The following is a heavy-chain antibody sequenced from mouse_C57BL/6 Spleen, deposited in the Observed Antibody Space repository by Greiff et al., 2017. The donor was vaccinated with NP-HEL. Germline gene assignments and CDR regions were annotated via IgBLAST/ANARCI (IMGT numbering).Heavy chain of an antibody. CDR2: IYPGDGDT. Sequence: VKLQESGPELVKPGASVKISCKASGYAFSSSWMNWVKQRPGKGLEWIGRIYPGDGDTNYNGKFKGKATLTADESSSTAYMQLSSLTSEDSAVYFCARTAQATGYAMDYWGQGTSVTVSS. D-gene: IGHD3-2*02. J-gene: IGHJ4*01. CDR3: ARTAQATGYAMDY. V-gene: IGHV1-82*01. CDR1: GYAFSSSW.